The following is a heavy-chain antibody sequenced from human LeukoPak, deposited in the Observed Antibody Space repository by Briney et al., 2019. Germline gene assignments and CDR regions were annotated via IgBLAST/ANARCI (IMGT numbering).Heavy chain of an antibody. J-gene: IGHJ4*02. V-gene: IGHV4-59*01. CDR3: ARVIPTRRGYFDY. CDR2: IYYSGNT. Sequence: SETLSLTCTVSGGSISSSYWSWIRQPPGKGLEWIGYIYYSGNTNYNPSLKSRVTISVDTSKNQFSLKLSSVTAADTAVYYCARVIPTRRGYFDYWGQGTLVTVSS. D-gene: IGHD2-21*01. CDR1: GGSISSSY.